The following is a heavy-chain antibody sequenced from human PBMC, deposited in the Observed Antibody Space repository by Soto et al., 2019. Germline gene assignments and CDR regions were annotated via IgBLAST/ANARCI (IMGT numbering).Heavy chain of an antibody. V-gene: IGHV1-18*01. J-gene: IGHJ5*02. D-gene: IGHD2-2*01. Sequence: QVQLVQSGAEVKKPGASVKVSCKASGYTFTSYGISWVRQAPGQGLEWMGWISAYNGNTNYAQKLQGRVTMTTDTATSKAYMELRSLRSDDTAVYYCAREGDRCISTSCYDWFDPWCQGTLVTVSS. CDR2: ISAYNGNT. CDR1: GYTFTSYG. CDR3: AREGDRCISTSCYDWFDP.